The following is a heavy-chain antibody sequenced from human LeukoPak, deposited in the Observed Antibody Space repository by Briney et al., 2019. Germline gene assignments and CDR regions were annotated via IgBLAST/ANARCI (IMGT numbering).Heavy chain of an antibody. Sequence: ASVKVSCKASGYTFTGYYTHWVRQAPGQGLEWMGWINPNSGGTNYAQKFQGRVTMTRDTSISTAYMELSRLRSDDTAVYYCRVVPAAAFDYWGQGTLVTVSS. CDR2: INPNSGGT. V-gene: IGHV1-2*02. D-gene: IGHD2-2*01. CDR3: RVVPAAAFDY. CDR1: GYTFTGYY. J-gene: IGHJ4*02.